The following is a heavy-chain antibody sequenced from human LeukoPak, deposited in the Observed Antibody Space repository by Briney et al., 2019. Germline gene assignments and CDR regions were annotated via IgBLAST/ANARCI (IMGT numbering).Heavy chain of an antibody. CDR1: GGSISSGSYY. CDR2: IYTSGST. Sequence: SQTLSLTCTVSGGSISSGSYYWSWIRQPAGKGLEWIGRIYTSGSTNYNPSLKSRVTISVDTSKNQFSLKLSSVTAADTAVYYRARLGAVAGFNWFDPWGQGTLVTVSS. D-gene: IGHD6-19*01. J-gene: IGHJ5*02. V-gene: IGHV4-61*02. CDR3: ARLGAVAGFNWFDP.